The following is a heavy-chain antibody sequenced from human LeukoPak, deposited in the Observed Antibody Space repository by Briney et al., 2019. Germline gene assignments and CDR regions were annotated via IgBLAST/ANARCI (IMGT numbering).Heavy chain of an antibody. J-gene: IGHJ4*02. V-gene: IGHV3-7*01. CDR1: GFTFRNYV. CDR2: IKKDGSEK. CDR3: ARVSDGNNFDY. Sequence: PGGSLRLSCAASGFTFRNYVIHWVRQAPGKGLEWVTNIKKDGSEKYYVDSVKGRFTVSRDNARNSVFLQMNSLRAEDTAVYYCARVSDGNNFDYWGPGTLVTVSS.